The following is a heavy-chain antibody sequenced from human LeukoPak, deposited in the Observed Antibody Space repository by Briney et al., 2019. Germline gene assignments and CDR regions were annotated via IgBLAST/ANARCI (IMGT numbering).Heavy chain of an antibody. CDR3: AKGLSSTPFDY. V-gene: IGHV3-23*01. CDR1: GFTFSSYG. CDR2: ISGSGGST. J-gene: IGHJ4*02. D-gene: IGHD2-2*01. Sequence: GGSLRLSCAASGFTFSSYGMSWVRQAPGKGLEWVSAISGSGGSTYYADSVKGRFTISRDNSKNALYLQMNSLRAEDTAVYYCAKGLSSTPFDYWGQGTLVTVSS.